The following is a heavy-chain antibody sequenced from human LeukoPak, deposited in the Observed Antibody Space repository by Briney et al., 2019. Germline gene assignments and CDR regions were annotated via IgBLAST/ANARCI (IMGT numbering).Heavy chain of an antibody. J-gene: IGHJ4*02. Sequence: SETLSLTCTVSGGSTSSSNYIWGWIRQPPGEGLEWIGSIHYSGSTYYNPSLESRVTISVDTSKNLLALKLSSVTAADTAVYYCARQVSSIIARPFDYWGQGTQVTVSS. V-gene: IGHV4-39*01. CDR2: IHYSGST. CDR3: ARQVSSIIARPFDY. CDR1: GGSTSSSNYI. D-gene: IGHD6-6*01.